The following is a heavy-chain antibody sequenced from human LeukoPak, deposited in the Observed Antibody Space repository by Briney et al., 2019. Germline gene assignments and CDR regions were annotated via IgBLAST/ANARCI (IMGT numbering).Heavy chain of an antibody. Sequence: SETLSPTCTVSGGSISSYYWGWIRQPPGKGLEWIGSIYYSGSTYYNPSLKSRVTISVDTSKNQFSLKLSSVTAADTAVYYCANSANYGGNSGYFDYWGQGTLVTVSS. CDR3: ANSANYGGNSGYFDY. CDR2: IYYSGST. V-gene: IGHV4-39*01. D-gene: IGHD4-23*01. CDR1: GGSISSYY. J-gene: IGHJ4*02.